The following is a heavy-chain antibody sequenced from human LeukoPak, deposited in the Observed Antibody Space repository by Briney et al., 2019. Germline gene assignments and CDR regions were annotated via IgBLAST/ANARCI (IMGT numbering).Heavy chain of an antibody. CDR2: ISGSGGST. Sequence: GESLKISCKGSGFTFSSYAMSWVRQAPGKGLEWVSAISGSGGSTYYADSVKGRFTISRDNSKNTLYLQMNSLRAEDTAVYYCAKDRRSQWLVQDYWGQGTLVTVSS. D-gene: IGHD6-19*01. J-gene: IGHJ4*02. CDR3: AKDRRSQWLVQDY. V-gene: IGHV3-23*01. CDR1: GFTFSSYA.